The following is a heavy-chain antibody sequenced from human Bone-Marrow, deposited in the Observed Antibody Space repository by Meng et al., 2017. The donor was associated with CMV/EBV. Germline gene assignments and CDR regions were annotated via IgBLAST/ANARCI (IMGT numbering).Heavy chain of an antibody. D-gene: IGHD3-16*01. Sequence: CAVYGGSFSGYYWSWIRQPPGKGLEWIGEINHSGSTYYNPSLQSRVTMSVDTSKNQFSLKLTSVTAADTAVYYCARFGYYYYGMDVWGQGTTVTVSS. CDR2: INHSGST. J-gene: IGHJ6*02. CDR1: GGSFSGYY. V-gene: IGHV4-34*01. CDR3: ARFGYYYYGMDV.